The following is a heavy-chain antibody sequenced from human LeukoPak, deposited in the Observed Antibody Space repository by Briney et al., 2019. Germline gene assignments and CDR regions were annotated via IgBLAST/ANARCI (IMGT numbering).Heavy chain of an antibody. Sequence: SGGSLRLSCAASGFIFSPYAMSWVRQAPGKGLEWVCRTRNKANSYTTEYAASVKGRFTISRDDSKNSLYLQMNSLKTEDTAVYYCARAFYDSSGYYSDYWGQGTLVTVSS. CDR1: GFIFSPYA. CDR2: TRNKANSYTT. J-gene: IGHJ4*02. CDR3: ARAFYDSSGYYSDY. D-gene: IGHD3-22*01. V-gene: IGHV3-72*01.